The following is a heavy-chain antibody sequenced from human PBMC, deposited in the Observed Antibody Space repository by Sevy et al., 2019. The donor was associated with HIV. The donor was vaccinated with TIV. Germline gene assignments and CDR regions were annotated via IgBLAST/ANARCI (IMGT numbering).Heavy chain of an antibody. CDR3: AARLGYCSGSSCYPPEYFHH. Sequence: SETLSLTCIVSGGSISSSSYYWGWIRQPPGKGLEWIGSMYYSGNTYYNPSLKRRVTISVDTSRKQFSLKLSSVTAAETAVYYCAARLGYCSGSSCYPPEYFHHWGQGTLVTVSS. D-gene: IGHD2-15*01. CDR2: MYYSGNT. V-gene: IGHV4-39*01. CDR1: GGSISSSSYY. J-gene: IGHJ1*01.